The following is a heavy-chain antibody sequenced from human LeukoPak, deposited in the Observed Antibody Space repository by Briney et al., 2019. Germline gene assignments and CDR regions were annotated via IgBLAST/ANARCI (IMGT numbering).Heavy chain of an antibody. CDR2: IYTSGST. V-gene: IGHV4-61*02. CDR1: GGSISSGSYY. Sequence: SQTLSLTCTVSGGSISSGSYYWSWIRQPAGKGLEWIGRIYTSGSTNYNPSLKSRVTISVDTSKNQFSLKLSSVTAADTAVYYCARGAIISGYNAGYYFDYWGQGTLVTVSS. D-gene: IGHD5-18*01. J-gene: IGHJ4*02. CDR3: ARGAIISGYNAGYYFDY.